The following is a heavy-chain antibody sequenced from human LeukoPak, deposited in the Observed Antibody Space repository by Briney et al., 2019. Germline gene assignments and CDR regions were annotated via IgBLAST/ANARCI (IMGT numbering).Heavy chain of an antibody. CDR2: ISSSSSTI. CDR1: AFTFSSYS. V-gene: IGHV3-48*01. Sequence: PGGSLRLSCAASAFTFSSYSMNWVRQAPGKGLEWVSYISSSSSTIYYADSVKGRFTISRDNAKNSLYLQMNSLRAEDTAVYYCARTGAAAPFDYWGQGTLVTVSS. D-gene: IGHD6-13*01. CDR3: ARTGAAAPFDY. J-gene: IGHJ4*02.